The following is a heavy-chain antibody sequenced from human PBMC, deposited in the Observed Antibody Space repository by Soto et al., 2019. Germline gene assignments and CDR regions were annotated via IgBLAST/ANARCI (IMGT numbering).Heavy chain of an antibody. CDR1: GFIFSSSV. V-gene: IGHV3-23*01. Sequence: GGSLRLSCAASGFIFSSSVMSWVRQAPGKGLEWVSHISAGSGNTYYAESVEGRFTISRDNAKNTLYLQMNSLRAEDTAVYYCARDPAVYSDYNNWFDTWGQGTLVTVSS. CDR3: ARDPAVYSDYNNWFDT. CDR2: ISAGSGNT. D-gene: IGHD4-17*01. J-gene: IGHJ5*02.